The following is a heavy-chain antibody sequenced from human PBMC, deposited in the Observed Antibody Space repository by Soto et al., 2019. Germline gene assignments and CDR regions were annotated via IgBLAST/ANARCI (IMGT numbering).Heavy chain of an antibody. V-gene: IGHV3-23*01. CDR2: ISSSGGTT. CDR1: GFTFSSYA. CDR3: AKDLRSSRYWYFDL. J-gene: IGHJ2*01. Sequence: EVQLLESGGTLVQPGGSLRLSCAASGFTFSSYAMNWVRQAPGEGLEWVSGISSSGGTTYYADSVKGRFTISRDNSKNTLDLQMNSLRAEDTAVYYCAKDLRSSRYWYFDLWGRGTLVTVSS.